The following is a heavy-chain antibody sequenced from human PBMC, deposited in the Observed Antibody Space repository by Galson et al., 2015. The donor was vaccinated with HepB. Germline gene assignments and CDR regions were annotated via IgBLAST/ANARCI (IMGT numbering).Heavy chain of an antibody. CDR1: GFTFSSYS. D-gene: IGHD5/OR15-5a*01. Sequence: SLRLSCAASGFTFSSYSINWVRQAPGKGLEWVSFISNSNIYKYYAGSVKGRFTISRDNAKNSLYLQMNSLRAEDTAVYYCARVGSSTGPFDYWGQGTLVTVSS. V-gene: IGHV3-21*01. CDR2: ISNSNIYK. J-gene: IGHJ4*02. CDR3: ARVGSSTGPFDY.